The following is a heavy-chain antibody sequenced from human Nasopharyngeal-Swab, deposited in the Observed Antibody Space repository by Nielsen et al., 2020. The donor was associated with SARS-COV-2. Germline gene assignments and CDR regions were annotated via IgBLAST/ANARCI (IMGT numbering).Heavy chain of an antibody. D-gene: IGHD4-17*01. CDR3: AKRYYDYGDHDYFDY. Sequence: GESLKISCVASGFTFSTYGMHWVRQAPGKGLEWVAVISYDGGNKHYADSVKGRFTISRDNSKNTLYLQMNYLRGEDTAVYYCAKRYYDYGDHDYFDYWGQGTLVTVSS. CDR2: ISYDGGNK. J-gene: IGHJ4*02. V-gene: IGHV3-30*18. CDR1: GFTFSTYG.